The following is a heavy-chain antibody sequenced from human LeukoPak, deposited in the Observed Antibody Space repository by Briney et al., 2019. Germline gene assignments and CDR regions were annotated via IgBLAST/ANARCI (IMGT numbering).Heavy chain of an antibody. CDR1: GYSFTSYW. CDR3: ARQSMGYCTNGVCYTVDY. V-gene: IGHV5-51*01. J-gene: IGHJ4*02. CDR2: IYPGDSDT. D-gene: IGHD2-8*01. Sequence: GESLKISCKGSGYSFTSYWIGWVRQMPGKGLVWMGIIYPGDSDTRYSPSFQGQVTISADKSISTAYLQWSSLKASDTAMYYCARQSMGYCTNGVCYTVDYWGQGTLVTVSS.